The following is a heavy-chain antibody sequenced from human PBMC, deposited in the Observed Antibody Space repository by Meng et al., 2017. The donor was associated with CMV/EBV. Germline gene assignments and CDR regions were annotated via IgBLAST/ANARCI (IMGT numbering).Heavy chain of an antibody. D-gene: IGHD3-3*01. CDR2: IRYDGSNK. Sequence: GGSLRLSCAASGFTFSSYGMHWVRQAPGKGLEWVAFIRYDGSNKYYADSVKGRFTISRDNSKNTLYLQMNSLRAEDTAVYYCAKDPQIFGVVIPLYGMDVWGQGTTVTVSS. CDR1: GFTFSSYG. J-gene: IGHJ6*02. V-gene: IGHV3-30*02. CDR3: AKDPQIFGVVIPLYGMDV.